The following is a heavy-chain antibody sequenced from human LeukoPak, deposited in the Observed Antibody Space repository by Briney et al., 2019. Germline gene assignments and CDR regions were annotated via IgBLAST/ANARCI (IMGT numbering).Heavy chain of an antibody. CDR2: IYTSGGT. D-gene: IGHD6-13*01. V-gene: IGHV4-61*02. J-gene: IGHJ4*02. Sequence: SETLSLTCTVSGGSISSGSYYWSWIRQPAGKGLEWIGRIYTSGGTNYNPSLKSRVTISVDTSKNQFSLKLSSVTAADTAVYYCARGRAAARIYYFDYWGQGTLVTVSS. CDR3: ARGRAAARIYYFDY. CDR1: GGSISSGSYY.